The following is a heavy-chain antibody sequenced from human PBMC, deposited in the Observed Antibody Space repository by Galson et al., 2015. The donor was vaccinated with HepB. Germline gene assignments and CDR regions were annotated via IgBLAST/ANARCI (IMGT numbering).Heavy chain of an antibody. V-gene: IGHV1-2*02. CDR2: INPNSGGT. CDR1: GYTFTGYY. J-gene: IGHJ6*03. Sequence: SVKVSCKASGYTFTGYYMHWVRQAPGQGLEWMGWINPNSGGTNYAQKLQGRVTMTTDTSTSTAYMELRSLRSDDTAVYYCARENYYDLYYYYMDVWGKGTTVTVSS. CDR3: ARENYYDLYYYYMDV. D-gene: IGHD3-3*01.